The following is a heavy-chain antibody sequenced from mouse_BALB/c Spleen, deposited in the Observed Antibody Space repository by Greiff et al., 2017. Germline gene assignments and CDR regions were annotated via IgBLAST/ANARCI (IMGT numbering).Heavy chain of an antibody. CDR3: ARHKFLDY. CDR1: GFTFSSYA. CDR2: ISSGGSYT. Sequence: DVHLVESGGGLVKPGGSLKLSCAASGFTFSSYAMSWVRQTPEKRLEWVATISSGGSYTYYPDSVKGRFTISRDNAKNTLYLQMSSLRSEDSAMYYCARHKFLDYWGQGTSVTVSS. J-gene: IGHJ4*01. V-gene: IGHV5-9-3*01.